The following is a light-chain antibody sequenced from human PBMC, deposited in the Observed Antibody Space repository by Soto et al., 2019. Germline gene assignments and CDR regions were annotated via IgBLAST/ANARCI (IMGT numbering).Light chain of an antibody. V-gene: IGKV1-39*01. Sequence: DVQMTQSPSSLSASVGDSLTLTCRASQTVTSYLKWYQQKPVKAPKLLIYAASTLQSGVPSRCSGSGSGTEFTLTIVSLQPEDFATCDCQQSYRFPRTFGRGTKVE. CDR1: QTVTSY. CDR2: AAS. CDR3: QQSYRFPRT. J-gene: IGKJ1*01.